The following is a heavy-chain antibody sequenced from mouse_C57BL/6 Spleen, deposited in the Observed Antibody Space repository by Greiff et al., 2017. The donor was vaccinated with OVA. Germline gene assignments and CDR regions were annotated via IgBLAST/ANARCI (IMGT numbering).Heavy chain of an antibody. Sequence: QVQLQQSGAELMKPGASVKLSCKATGYTFTGYWIEWVKQRPGHGLEWIGEILPGSGSTNSNEKFKGKATFTADTSSNTAYMQLSSLTTEDSAIYYCAREGDSSGSFAYWGQGTLVTVSA. J-gene: IGHJ3*01. CDR2: ILPGSGST. D-gene: IGHD3-2*02. CDR3: AREGDSSGSFAY. CDR1: GYTFTGYW. V-gene: IGHV1-9*01.